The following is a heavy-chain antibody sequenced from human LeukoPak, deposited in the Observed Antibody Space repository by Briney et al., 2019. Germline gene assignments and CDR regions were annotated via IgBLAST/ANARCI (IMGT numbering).Heavy chain of an antibody. Sequence: GGSLRLSCAASGFTFSDYYMSWIRQAPGKGLEGVSYISSSGSTIYYADSVKGRFTISRDNAKNSLYLQMNSLRAEDTAVYYCARDPMPYYYGSGREYYFDYWGQGTLVTVSS. CDR3: ARDPMPYYYGSGREYYFDY. V-gene: IGHV3-11*01. CDR2: ISSSGSTI. CDR1: GFTFSDYY. D-gene: IGHD3-10*01. J-gene: IGHJ4*02.